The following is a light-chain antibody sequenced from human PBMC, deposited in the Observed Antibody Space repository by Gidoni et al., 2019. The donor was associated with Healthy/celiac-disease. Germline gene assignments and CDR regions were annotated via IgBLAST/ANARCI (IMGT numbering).Light chain of an antibody. CDR3: KQYDNLPGT. V-gene: IGKV1-33*01. J-gene: IGKJ4*01. CDR2: DAS. CDR1: QDITNY. Sequence: DLQMTQSPSSLPASVGDRVTITCQASQDITNYLNWYQQKPGKAPKLLIYDASNWATGVPSRFSGSGSGTDFTFTISSLQPEDIATYYCKQYDNLPGTFGGGTKVEIK.